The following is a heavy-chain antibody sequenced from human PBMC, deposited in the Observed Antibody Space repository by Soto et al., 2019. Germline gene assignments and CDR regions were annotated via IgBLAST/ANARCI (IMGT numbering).Heavy chain of an antibody. CDR2: ISGSGGST. CDR1: GFTLSGYA. CDR3: AKGRYCSGGSCRQYYGMDV. Sequence: PGWSLRLSCSASGFTLSGYAMSCVRQAPGKGLEWVSAISGSGGSTYYADSVKGRFTISRDNSKNTLYLQMNSLRAEDTAVYYCAKGRYCSGGSCRQYYGMDVWGEGTTVT. V-gene: IGHV3-23*01. J-gene: IGHJ6*01. D-gene: IGHD2-15*01.